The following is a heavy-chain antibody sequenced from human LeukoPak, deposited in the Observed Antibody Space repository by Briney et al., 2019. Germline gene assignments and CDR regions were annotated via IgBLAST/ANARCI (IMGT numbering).Heavy chain of an antibody. CDR1: GGTFSSYA. V-gene: IGHV1-69*05. CDR2: IIPIFGTA. Sequence: GSSVKVSCKASGGTFSSYAISWVRQAPGQGLEWMGRIIPIFGTANYAQKFQGRVTITTDESTSTAYMELSSLRSEDTAVYYCARDKAQQLAYYYYYYMDVWGEGTTVTVSS. J-gene: IGHJ6*03. CDR3: ARDKAQQLAYYYYYYMDV. D-gene: IGHD6-13*01.